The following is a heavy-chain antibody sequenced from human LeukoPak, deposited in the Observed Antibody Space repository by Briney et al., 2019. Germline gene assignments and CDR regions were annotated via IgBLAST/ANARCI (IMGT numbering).Heavy chain of an antibody. V-gene: IGHV3-74*01. CDR1: GLTFSNVW. CDR3: ASFRDTDN. CDR2: INTAGST. J-gene: IGHJ3*01. D-gene: IGHD2-21*01. Sequence: GGSLRLSCEVSGLTFSNVWMHCVRQAPGQGLVWVCRINTAGSTVYADHVEGRFTISRDNAKNMVYLQMNSLRAEDTAAYYCASFRDTDNWGRGKMVTVSS.